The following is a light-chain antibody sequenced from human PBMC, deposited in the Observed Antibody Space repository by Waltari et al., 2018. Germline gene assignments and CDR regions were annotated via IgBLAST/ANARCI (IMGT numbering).Light chain of an antibody. CDR3: QVWDSSSDHYI. CDR1: NLGSKY. J-gene: IGLJ1*01. V-gene: IGLV3-21*01. CDR2: NDS. Sequence: SYELTQPPSVSVSPGQTARITCRGDNLGSKYVHWYQQKSAQAPVLVIYNDSDRPSGIPERFSGSKSGNTATLTISGVEAGDEVDYYCQVWDSSSDHYIFGVGTRLTVL.